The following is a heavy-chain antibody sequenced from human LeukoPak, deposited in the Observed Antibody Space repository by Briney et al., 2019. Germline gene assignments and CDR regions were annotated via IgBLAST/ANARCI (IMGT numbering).Heavy chain of an antibody. CDR2: IYYSGTT. D-gene: IGHD6-19*01. CDR1: GGSVSSGSYC. CDR3: ARVGIAVASPFFDY. J-gene: IGHJ4*02. Sequence: SETLSLTCTVSGGSVSSGSYCWTWIRQPPGKGLEWLGYIYYSGTTNYNASLKSRVTISVDTSKNQFSLKLGSVTAADTAVYYCARVGIAVASPFFDYWGQGTLVTVSS. V-gene: IGHV4-61*01.